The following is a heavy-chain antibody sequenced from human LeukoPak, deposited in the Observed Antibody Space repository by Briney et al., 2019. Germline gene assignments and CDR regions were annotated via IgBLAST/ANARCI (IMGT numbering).Heavy chain of an antibody. J-gene: IGHJ4*02. CDR1: GGSMFSYY. CDR3: AREDESFDY. Sequence: PSETLSLTCTVSGGSMFSYYWNWIRQPPGKGLEWIGYIYYSGSTNYNPSLKSRVTISVDTSKNQFSLKLSSVTAADTAVYYCAREDESFDYWGQGTLVTVSS. CDR2: IYYSGST. V-gene: IGHV4-59*01.